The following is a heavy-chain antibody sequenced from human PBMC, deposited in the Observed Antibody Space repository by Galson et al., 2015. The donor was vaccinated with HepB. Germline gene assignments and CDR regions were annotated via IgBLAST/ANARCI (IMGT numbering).Heavy chain of an antibody. CDR3: ARGGKYYYDSSGLYYFDY. CDR2: ISSNGGST. D-gene: IGHD3-22*01. CDR1: GFTFSSYA. J-gene: IGHJ4*01. Sequence: SLRLSCAASGFTFSSYAMHWVRQAPGKGLEYVSAISSNGGSTYYANSVKGRFTISRDNSKNTLYLQMGSLRAEDMAVYYCARGGKYYYDSSGLYYFDYWGLGTLVTVSA. V-gene: IGHV3-64*01.